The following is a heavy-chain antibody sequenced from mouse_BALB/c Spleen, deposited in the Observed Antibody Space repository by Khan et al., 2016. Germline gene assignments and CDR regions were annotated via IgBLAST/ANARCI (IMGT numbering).Heavy chain of an antibody. V-gene: IGHV9-3-1*01. J-gene: IGHJ4*01. CDR3: AREGLRRTGYAMDY. CDR1: GYTFTNYG. D-gene: IGHD2-4*01. CDR2: INTYTGEP. Sequence: QIQLVQSGPELKKPGETVKISCKASGYTFTNYGMNWVKQAPGKGLKWMGWINTYTGEPTYADDFKGRFAFSLETSASTAYLQINNLKHEDTATYFCAREGLRRTGYAMDYWGQGTSVTVSS.